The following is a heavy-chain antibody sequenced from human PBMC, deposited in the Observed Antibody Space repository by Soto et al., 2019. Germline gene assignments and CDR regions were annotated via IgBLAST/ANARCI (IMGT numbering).Heavy chain of an antibody. CDR2: ISGSGGST. CDR3: ARESYGSGKGGLDV. Sequence: GGSLRLSCAASGFTLSTYAMSWVRQAPGKGLGWVSAISGSGGSTFYADSVKGRFTISRDNSIDTLYLQMNRLRTEDTAVYYCARESYGSGKGGLDVWGQGTTVTVSS. V-gene: IGHV3-23*01. D-gene: IGHD3-10*01. CDR1: GFTLSTYA. J-gene: IGHJ6*02.